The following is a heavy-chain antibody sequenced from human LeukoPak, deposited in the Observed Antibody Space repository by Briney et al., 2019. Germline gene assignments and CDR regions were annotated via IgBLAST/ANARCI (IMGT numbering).Heavy chain of an antibody. CDR1: GGPFSGYY. Sequence: SETLSLTCAVYGGPFSGYYWSWIRQPPGKGLEWIGEINHSGSTNYNPSLKSRVTISVDTSKNQFSLKLSSVTAADTAVYYCARLARAYCGGDCYSFDYWGQGTLVTVSS. CDR3: ARLARAYCGGDCYSFDY. D-gene: IGHD2-21*02. J-gene: IGHJ4*02. CDR2: INHSGST. V-gene: IGHV4-34*01.